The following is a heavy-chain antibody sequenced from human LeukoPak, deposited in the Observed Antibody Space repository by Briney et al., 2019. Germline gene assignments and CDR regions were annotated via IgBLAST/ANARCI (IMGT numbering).Heavy chain of an antibody. CDR1: GFTFSGYG. CDR3: AKDLGNSFDY. J-gene: IGHJ4*02. CDR2: IHYDGSDK. Sequence: GGSLRLSCAASGFTFSGYGMHWVRQAPGKGLEWVAFIHYDGSDKYYADSVKGRFTISRDNSKNTLYLQMNSLRAESTAVYYCAKDLGNSFDYWGQGTLVTVSS. D-gene: IGHD6-13*01. V-gene: IGHV3-30*02.